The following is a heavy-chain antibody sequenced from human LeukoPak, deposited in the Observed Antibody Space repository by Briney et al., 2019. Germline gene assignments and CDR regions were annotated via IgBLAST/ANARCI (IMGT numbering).Heavy chain of an antibody. Sequence: PSQTLSLTCAVSGDSVSSGGYYWTWIRQHPGKSLEWIGYISNSGTTSYSPSLKSRVSISVDTSNNQFSLRLSSVTAADTAVYYCARDVVVTSSPDAFNIWGQGTMVTVSS. CDR1: GDSVSSGGYY. J-gene: IGHJ3*02. V-gene: IGHV4-31*11. CDR2: ISNSGTT. CDR3: ARDVVVTSSPDAFNI. D-gene: IGHD2-21*02.